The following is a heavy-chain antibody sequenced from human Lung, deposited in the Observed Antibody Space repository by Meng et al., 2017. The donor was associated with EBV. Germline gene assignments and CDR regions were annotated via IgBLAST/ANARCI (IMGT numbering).Heavy chain of an antibody. CDR1: GFTFSRYS. Sequence: EVQLVESGGGLVKPGGSLILSCAGSGFTFSRYSMNWVRQAPGKGLEWVSSISSTSSHMYYADSVTGRFTISRDNTKNSLYLQMNSLRAEDTAVYYCARDPGDHGDYERRGGNYWGQGTLVTVSS. D-gene: IGHD4-17*01. CDR3: ARDPGDHGDYERRGGNY. J-gene: IGHJ4*02. CDR2: ISSTSSHM. V-gene: IGHV3-21*01.